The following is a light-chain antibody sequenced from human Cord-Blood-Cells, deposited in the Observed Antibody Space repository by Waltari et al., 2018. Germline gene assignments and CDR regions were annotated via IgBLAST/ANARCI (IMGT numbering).Light chain of an antibody. Sequence: QSALTQPASVSGSPGQSITISCPGTSSDFGSFTLVSWYHQHPGKAPKLMLYEGSKRPSGVSNRFSGSKSGNTASLTISGLQAEDEADYYCCSYAGRVFGGGTKLTVL. V-gene: IGLV2-23*01. CDR1: SSDFGSFTL. CDR3: CSYAGRV. J-gene: IGLJ3*02. CDR2: EGS.